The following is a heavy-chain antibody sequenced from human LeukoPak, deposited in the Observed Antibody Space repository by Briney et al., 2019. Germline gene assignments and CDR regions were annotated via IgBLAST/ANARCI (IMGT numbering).Heavy chain of an antibody. V-gene: IGHV4-39*01. CDR2: IYHTGTT. CDR1: GGSISSTSYY. Sequence: PSETLSLTCDVSGGSISSTSYYWGWIRQPPGKGLEWIGSIYHTGTTYYSPSLKSRATISVHTSKNQFSLKLSSVTAADTAVYYCARQECNGGSCYSRAIWFDPWGQGTLVTVSS. J-gene: IGHJ5*02. D-gene: IGHD2-15*01. CDR3: ARQECNGGSCYSRAIWFDP.